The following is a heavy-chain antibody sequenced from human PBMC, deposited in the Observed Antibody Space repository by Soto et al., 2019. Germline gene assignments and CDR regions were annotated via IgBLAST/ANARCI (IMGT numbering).Heavy chain of an antibody. Sequence: GGSLRLSCAASGFTFSCYVMNWVRQAPGKGLEWISYITSSGSLIYYADSLKGRFTISRDNAKNSLFLQMNSLRAEDTAVYYCATTVTTVDYWGQGTLVTVSS. J-gene: IGHJ4*02. CDR1: GFTFSCYV. V-gene: IGHV3-48*03. CDR3: ATTVTTVDY. D-gene: IGHD4-17*01. CDR2: ITSSGSLI.